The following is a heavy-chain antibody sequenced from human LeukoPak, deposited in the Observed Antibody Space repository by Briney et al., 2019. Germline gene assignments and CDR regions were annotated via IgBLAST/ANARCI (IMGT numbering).Heavy chain of an antibody. D-gene: IGHD2-2*01. CDR2: ISGSGGST. CDR3: AKLSRYCSSTSCYGPPEDIWFDP. CDR1: GFTFSSYA. Sequence: PGGSLRLSCAASGFTFSSYAMSWVRQAPGKGLEWVSAISGSGGSTYYADSVKGRFTISRDNSKNTLYLQMNSLRAEDTAVYYCAKLSRYCSSTSCYGPPEDIWFDPWGQGTLVTVSS. J-gene: IGHJ5*02. V-gene: IGHV3-23*01.